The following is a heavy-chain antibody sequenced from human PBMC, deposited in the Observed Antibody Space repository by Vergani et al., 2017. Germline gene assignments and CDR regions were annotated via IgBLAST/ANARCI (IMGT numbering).Heavy chain of an antibody. CDR3: AKHFRGWGIDY. CDR2: IQFDGSKQ. CDR1: GFTLSNYD. D-gene: IGHD3-16*01. J-gene: IGHJ4*02. Sequence: QLQLVESGGGVVQRGGSLRLSCATSGFTLSNYDMQWIRQGQGKGLEFVAFIQFDGSKQYYADSVKGRFTLSRDITKNTLYLQMNRLRSDDTATYYCAKHFRGWGIDYWGQGAKVIVSS. V-gene: IGHV3-30*02.